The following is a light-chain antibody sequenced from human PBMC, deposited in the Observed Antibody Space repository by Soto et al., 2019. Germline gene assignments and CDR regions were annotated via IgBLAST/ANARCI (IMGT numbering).Light chain of an antibody. CDR2: EDT. V-gene: IGLV2-23*02. CDR1: SNDVGRYYL. CDR3: CSYAGSSTFVA. J-gene: IGLJ2*01. Sequence: QSALTQPASVSGSPGQSIPISCTGTSNDVGRYYLVSWYQQHPGKAPKLMIYEDTKRPSGVSSRFSGSKSGNTASLTISGLQTEDEADYFCCSYAGSSTFVAFGAGTKLTVL.